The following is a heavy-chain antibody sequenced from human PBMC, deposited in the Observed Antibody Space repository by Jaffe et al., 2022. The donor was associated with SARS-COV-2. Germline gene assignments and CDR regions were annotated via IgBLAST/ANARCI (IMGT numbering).Heavy chain of an antibody. Sequence: QVQLVQSGAEVEKPGASVKVSCKASGYTLTSHYMHWVRQAPGQGLEWMGAIYPSGDRAQLAQKFQGRVTMTRDTSTSTVYMELSSLRSEDTAMYYCARELAAAGKTFDYWGQGTPVTVSS. J-gene: IGHJ4*02. D-gene: IGHD6-13*01. V-gene: IGHV1-46*01. CDR3: ARELAAAGKTFDY. CDR1: GYTLTSHY. CDR2: IYPSGDRA.